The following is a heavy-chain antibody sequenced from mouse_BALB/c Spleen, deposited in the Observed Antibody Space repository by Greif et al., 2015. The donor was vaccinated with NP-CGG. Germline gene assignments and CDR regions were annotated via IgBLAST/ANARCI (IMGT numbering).Heavy chain of an antibody. Sequence: QVQLQQPGPGLVQPSQSLSITCTVSGFSLTSYGVHWVRQSPGKGLEWLGVIWRGGSTDYNAAFMSRLSITKDNSKSQVFFKMNSLQADDTAIYYCAKKRGNHRYYAMDYWGQGTSVTVSS. V-gene: IGHV2-5*01. CDR2: IWRGGST. D-gene: IGHD2-1*01. CDR1: GFSLTSYG. J-gene: IGHJ4*01. CDR3: AKKRGNHRYYAMDY.